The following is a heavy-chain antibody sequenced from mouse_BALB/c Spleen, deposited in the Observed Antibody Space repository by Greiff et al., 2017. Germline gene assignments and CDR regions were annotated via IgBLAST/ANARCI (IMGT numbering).Heavy chain of an antibody. Sequence: EVMLVESGGDLVKPGGSLKLSCAASGFTFSSYGMSWVRQTPDKRLEWVATISSGGSYTYYPDSVKGRFTISRDNAKNTLYLQMSSLKSEDTAMYYCASRYYGYDEVAYWGQGTLVTVSA. CDR3: ASRYYGYDEVAY. CDR2: ISSGGSYT. J-gene: IGHJ3*01. CDR1: GFTFSSYG. V-gene: IGHV5-6*02. D-gene: IGHD2-2*01.